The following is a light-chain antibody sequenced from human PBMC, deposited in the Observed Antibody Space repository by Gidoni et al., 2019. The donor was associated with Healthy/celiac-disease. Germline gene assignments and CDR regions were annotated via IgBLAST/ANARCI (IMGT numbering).Light chain of an antibody. CDR2: GAP. J-gene: IGKJ2*01. CDR3: QQYNNWPYT. V-gene: IGKV3-15*01. CDR1: QSVSSN. Sequence: EIVMPQPPATLPVSPGERATHSCRASQSVSSNSAWYQQKPGQAPRLLLYGAPTRATGIPARFSGSGSGTEFTLTISSLQSEDFAVYYCQQYNNWPYTFXQXTKLEIK.